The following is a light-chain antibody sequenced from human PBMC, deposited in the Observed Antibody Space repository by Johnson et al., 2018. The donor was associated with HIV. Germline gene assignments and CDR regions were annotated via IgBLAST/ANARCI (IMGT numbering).Light chain of an antibody. V-gene: IGLV1-51*02. CDR1: SSNIGDNY. Sequence: LTQPPLVSAAPGQKVTISCSGSSSNIGDNYVSCYQQLPGTAPKLLIYENTKRPSGIPDRFSGPKSGTSATLGITGLQTGDEGDYYCGTWDRSLSAGGGFGTGTKVTVL. CDR2: ENT. CDR3: GTWDRSLSAGGG. J-gene: IGLJ1*01.